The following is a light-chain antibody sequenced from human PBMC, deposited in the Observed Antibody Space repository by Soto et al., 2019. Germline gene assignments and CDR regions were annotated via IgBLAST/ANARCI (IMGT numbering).Light chain of an antibody. CDR3: QQTNSFPIT. CDR2: GTS. V-gene: IGKV3D-7*01. Sequence: IVLQPSPGTLSLSPGERSTLSCRASQTGSSKYLAWYKQKPGQAPRLLIYGTSARAAGIPASFSGSGPGTDFTLTISSLQPEDFATYYCQQTNSFPITFGQGTRLEI. J-gene: IGKJ5*01. CDR1: QTGSSKY.